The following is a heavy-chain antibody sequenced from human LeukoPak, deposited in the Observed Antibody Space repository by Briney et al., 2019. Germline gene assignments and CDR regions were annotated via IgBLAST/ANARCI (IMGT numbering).Heavy chain of an antibody. CDR3: ARAMTRVGATTFDY. Sequence: SQTLSLTCAVSGGSISSGGYSWSWIRQPPGKGLEWIGYIYHSGSTYYNPSLKSRVTISVDRSKNQFSLKLSSVTAADTAVYYCARAMTRVGATTFDYWGQGTLVTVSS. D-gene: IGHD1-26*01. V-gene: IGHV4-30-2*01. J-gene: IGHJ4*02. CDR1: GGSISSGGYS. CDR2: IYHSGST.